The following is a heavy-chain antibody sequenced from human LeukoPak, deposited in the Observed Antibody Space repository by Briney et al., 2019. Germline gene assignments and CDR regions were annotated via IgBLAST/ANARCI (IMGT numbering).Heavy chain of an antibody. D-gene: IGHD2-2*01. CDR1: GYTFTSYA. CDR3: ARGRGEDIVVVPAAMPLSQLDY. V-gene: IGHV1-46*01. Sequence: ASVKVSCKASGYTFTSYAMNWVRQAPGQGLEWMGIINPTGGSTTYAQKFQGRVTMTRDTSTSTVYMELSSLRSDDTAVYYCARGRGEDIVVVPAAMPLSQLDYWGQGTLVTVSS. J-gene: IGHJ4*02. CDR2: INPTGGST.